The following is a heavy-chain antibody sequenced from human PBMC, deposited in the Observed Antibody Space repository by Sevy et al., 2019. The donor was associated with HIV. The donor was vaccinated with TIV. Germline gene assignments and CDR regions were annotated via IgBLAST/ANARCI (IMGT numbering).Heavy chain of an antibody. CDR1: GGSFSGYY. Sequence: SETLSLTCAVHGGSFSGYYWNWIRQPPGKGLEWIGEINHSGSTNYNPSPESRITISVDTSKNQFSLKLSSVTAADTAVYYCARSPPIVVVPGAPSWFDPWGQGTLVTVSS. J-gene: IGHJ5*02. CDR2: INHSGST. D-gene: IGHD2-2*01. V-gene: IGHV4-34*01. CDR3: ARSPPIVVVPGAPSWFDP.